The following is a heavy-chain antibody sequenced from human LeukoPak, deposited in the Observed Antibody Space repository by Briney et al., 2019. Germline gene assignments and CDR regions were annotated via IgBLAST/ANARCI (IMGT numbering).Heavy chain of an antibody. CDR2: ISSSSSYI. CDR3: ARDLRSSGWYYFDY. CDR1: GFTFSSYS. Sequence: PGGSLRLSCAASGFTFSSYSMNWVRQAPGKGLEWVSSISSSSSYIYYADSVKGRFTISRDNAKNSLYLQMNSLRAEDTAVYYCARDLRSSGWYYFDYWGQGTQVTVSS. V-gene: IGHV3-21*01. J-gene: IGHJ4*02. D-gene: IGHD6-19*01.